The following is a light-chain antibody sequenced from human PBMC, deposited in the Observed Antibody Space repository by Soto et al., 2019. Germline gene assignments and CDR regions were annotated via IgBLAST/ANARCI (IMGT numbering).Light chain of an antibody. V-gene: IGKV1-39*01. J-gene: IGKJ1*01. Sequence: DIQMTQSPSSLSASVGDRVSITCRASQDIRSYLNWYQQKPGKAPELLIYATSNLQSGVPPRFSASGSGTDFTLTISSLQPADFATYYCQQGYSTQWTSGQGTKVEIK. CDR2: ATS. CDR1: QDIRSY. CDR3: QQGYSTQWT.